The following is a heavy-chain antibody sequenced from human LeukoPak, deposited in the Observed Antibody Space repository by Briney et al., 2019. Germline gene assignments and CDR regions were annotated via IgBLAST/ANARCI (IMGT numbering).Heavy chain of an antibody. CDR2: IYYSGST. CDR1: GGSISSYY. D-gene: IGHD1-26*01. Sequence: PSETLSLTCTVSGGSISSYYWSWIRQPPGKGLEWIGYIYYSGSTNYNPSLKSRVTISVDKSKNQFSLKLSSVTAADTAVYYCARDIVGAAPYYYYMDVWGKGTTVTVSS. V-gene: IGHV4-59*12. J-gene: IGHJ6*03. CDR3: ARDIVGAAPYYYYMDV.